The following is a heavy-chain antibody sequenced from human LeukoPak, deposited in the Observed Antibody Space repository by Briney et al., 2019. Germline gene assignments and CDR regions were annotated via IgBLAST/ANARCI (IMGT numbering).Heavy chain of an antibody. Sequence: PGASLRLSCAASGFTFSSYAMSWVRQAPGKGLEWVSAISGSGGSTYYADSVKGQFTISRDNSKNTLYLQMNSLRAEDTAVYYCAKAYFMGATTGWFDPWGQGTLVTVSS. CDR2: ISGSGGST. CDR3: AKAYFMGATTGWFDP. D-gene: IGHD1-26*01. J-gene: IGHJ5*02. V-gene: IGHV3-23*01. CDR1: GFTFSSYA.